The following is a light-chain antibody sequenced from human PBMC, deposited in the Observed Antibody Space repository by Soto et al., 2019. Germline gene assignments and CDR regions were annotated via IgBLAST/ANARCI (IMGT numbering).Light chain of an antibody. V-gene: IGLV1-44*01. CDR3: SAWDDSLNGHVV. CDR2: TNN. CDR1: SSNIGGNT. Sequence: QSVLTQPPSASGAPGQWVTISCSGSSSNIGGNTVNWYQQLPGTAPKLLIHTNNERPSGVPDRFSGSKSGTSASLAITGLQSEDEADYYCSAWDDSLNGHVVFGGGTKVTVL. J-gene: IGLJ2*01.